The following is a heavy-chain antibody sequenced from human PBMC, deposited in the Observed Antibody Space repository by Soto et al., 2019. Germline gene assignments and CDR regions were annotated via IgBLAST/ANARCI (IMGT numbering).Heavy chain of an antibody. CDR1: GGSFSGYY. J-gene: IGHJ3*01. CDR2: INHSGST. D-gene: IGHD4-4*01. V-gene: IGHV4-34*01. Sequence: SETLSLTCAVYGGSFSGYYWSWIRQPPGKGLEWIGEINHSGSTNYNPSLKSRVTISVDTSKNQFSLKLSSVTAADTAVYYCARLLRGLQRKGYSNPPWGQGTMVTVSS. CDR3: ARLLRGLQRKGYSNPP.